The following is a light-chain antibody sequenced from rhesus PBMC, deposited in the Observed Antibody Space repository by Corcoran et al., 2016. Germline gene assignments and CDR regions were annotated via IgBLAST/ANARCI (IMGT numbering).Light chain of an antibody. Sequence: DIQMTQSPSALSASVGDRVTISCRASQNIYSNLAWYQQKPGKAPKLLIYAASSLQTGIPSRFSGIGSGTDFTLTISSLQPEDSAAYYCQHYYANPLTFGGGTKVEIK. J-gene: IGKJ4*01. CDR2: AAS. V-gene: IGKV1S12*01. CDR1: QNIYSN. CDR3: QHYYANPLT.